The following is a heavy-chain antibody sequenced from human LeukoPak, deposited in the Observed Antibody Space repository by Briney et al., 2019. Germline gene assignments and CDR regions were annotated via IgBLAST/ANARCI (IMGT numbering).Heavy chain of an antibody. D-gene: IGHD1-14*01. CDR1: LDSTTSNF. CDR2: IHRSGSP. CDR3: VREILGGFNPGAY. V-gene: IGHV4-4*02. J-gene: IGHJ4*02. Sequence: PSETLSLTCTVSLDSTTSNFWSWVRQPPGKGLEWIGEIHRSGSPNYNPSLQSRVTISIDRSRNQIALELSSVTAAETAVYYCVREILGGFNPGAYWGQGTLVTVSS.